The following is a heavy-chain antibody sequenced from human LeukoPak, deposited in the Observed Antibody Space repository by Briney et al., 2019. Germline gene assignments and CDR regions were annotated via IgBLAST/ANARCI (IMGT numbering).Heavy chain of an antibody. CDR2: ISGSGGST. V-gene: IGHV3-23*01. D-gene: IGHD2-15*01. CDR3: AKLCSGGSCYSIE. CDR1: GFTFSSYA. J-gene: IGHJ4*02. Sequence: PGGSLRLSCAASGFTFSSYAMSWVRQAPGKGLEWVSAISGSGGSTYYADSMKGRFTISRDNSKNTLYLQMNSLRAEDTAVYYCAKLCSGGSCYSIEWGQGTLVTVSS.